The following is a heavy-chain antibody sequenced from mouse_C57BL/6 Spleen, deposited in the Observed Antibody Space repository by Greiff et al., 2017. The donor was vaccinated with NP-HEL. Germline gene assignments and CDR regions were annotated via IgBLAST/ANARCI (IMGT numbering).Heavy chain of an antibody. D-gene: IGHD2-4*01. CDR3: EGRVYDSDGAWFAY. CDR1: GYTFTDYN. CDR2: INPNNGGT. V-gene: IGHV1-18*01. Sequence: VQLQQSGPELVKPGASVKIPCKASGYTFTDYNMDWVKQSHGKSLEWIGDINPNNGGTIYNQKFKGKATLTVDKSSSTAYMELRSLTSEDTAVYYCEGRVYDSDGAWFAYWGQGTLVTVSA. J-gene: IGHJ3*01.